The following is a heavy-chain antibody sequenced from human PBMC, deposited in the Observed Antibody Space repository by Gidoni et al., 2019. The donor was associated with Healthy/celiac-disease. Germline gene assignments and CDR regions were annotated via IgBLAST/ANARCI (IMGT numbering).Heavy chain of an antibody. Sequence: EVQLVESGGGLVQPGRSLRLSCAASGFTFDDYAMHWVRQAPGKGLEWVSGISWNSGSIGYADSVKGRFTISRDNAKNSLYLQMNSLRAEDTALYYCAKDSGYSSGWYGMDVWGQGTTVTVSS. CDR3: AKDSGYSSGWYGMDV. D-gene: IGHD6-19*01. V-gene: IGHV3-9*01. J-gene: IGHJ6*02. CDR1: GFTFDDYA. CDR2: ISWNSGSI.